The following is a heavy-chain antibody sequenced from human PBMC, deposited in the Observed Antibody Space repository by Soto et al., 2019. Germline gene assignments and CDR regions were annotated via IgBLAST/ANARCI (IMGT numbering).Heavy chain of an antibody. J-gene: IGHJ4*02. CDR2: ISYSGST. V-gene: IGHV4-59*01. Sequence: SETLSLTCTVSGGSISTYYWSWIRQPPGKGLEWIGYISYSGSTNYNPSLKSRVTISVDTSKNQFSLKLSSVTAADTAVYYCARVQGYYYGSGSYRNAFDYWGQGTLVTVSS. D-gene: IGHD3-10*01. CDR1: GGSISTYY. CDR3: ARVQGYYYGSGSYRNAFDY.